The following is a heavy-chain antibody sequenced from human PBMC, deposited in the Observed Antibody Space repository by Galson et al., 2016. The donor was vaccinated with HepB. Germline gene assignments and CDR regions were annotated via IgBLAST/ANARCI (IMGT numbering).Heavy chain of an antibody. CDR1: GHSFTNYW. V-gene: IGHV5-51*01. CDR2: IFPDDSDT. J-gene: IGHJ4*02. CDR3: ARHGPGTFSVITPPIDY. Sequence: QSGAEVKKPGESLKISCKGSGHSFTNYWIGWVRQMPGKGLEWMGIIFPDDSDTRYSPSFQGQVTISADKSISTAYLHWISLKASDTAMYYCARHGPGTFSVITPPIDYWGQGTLVTVSS. D-gene: IGHD4-23*01.